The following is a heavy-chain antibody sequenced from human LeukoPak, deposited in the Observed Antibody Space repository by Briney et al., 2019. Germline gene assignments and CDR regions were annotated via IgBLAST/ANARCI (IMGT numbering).Heavy chain of an antibody. D-gene: IGHD6-13*01. Sequence: GESLKISCKGSGYSFTSYWIGWVRQMPGKGLEWMGIIDPGDSDTRYSPSFQGQVTISADKSISTAYLQWNSVKASDTAMYYCARRYSSSQDAFDIWGQGTMVTVSS. J-gene: IGHJ3*02. CDR3: ARRYSSSQDAFDI. CDR2: IDPGDSDT. CDR1: GYSFTSYW. V-gene: IGHV5-51*01.